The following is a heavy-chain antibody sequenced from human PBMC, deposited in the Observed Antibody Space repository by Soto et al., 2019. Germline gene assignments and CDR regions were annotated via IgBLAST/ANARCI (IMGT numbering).Heavy chain of an antibody. J-gene: IGHJ6*02. CDR1: GFDSSVNY. CDR2: INSGGNT. Sequence: PLGGLRLSCAASGFDSSVNYMTWVRQAPVKGLEWVSAINSGGNTFYADSVKGRFTISRDNSKNTPYLQMNSLRVEDTAMYYCARENYYYGMDVWGQGTAVTVSS. V-gene: IGHV3-66*01. CDR3: ARENYYYGMDV.